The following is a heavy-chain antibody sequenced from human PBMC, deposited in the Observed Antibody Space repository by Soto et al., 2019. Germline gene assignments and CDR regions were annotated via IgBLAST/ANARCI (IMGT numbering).Heavy chain of an antibody. D-gene: IGHD3-22*01. J-gene: IGHJ4*02. CDR3: TRYYYESSGYYVY. CDR1: GFNFANYA. V-gene: IGHV3-49*04. Sequence: GGSLRLSCTGSGFNFANYALTWVRQAPGKGLEWVGFIRGETNGETADYAASLKGRITISRDDSKSIAYLEINSLQTEDTAVYYCTRYYYESSGYYVYWGQGTLVTVSS. CDR2: IRGETNGETA.